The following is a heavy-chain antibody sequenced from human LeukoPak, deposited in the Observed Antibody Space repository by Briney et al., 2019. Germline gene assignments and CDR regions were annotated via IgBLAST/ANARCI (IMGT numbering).Heavy chain of an antibody. CDR3: AELGITMIGGV. V-gene: IGHV3-23*01. D-gene: IGHD3-10*02. Sequence: GGSLRLSCAASGLTFSSYAMSWVRQAPGKGLEWVSAISGSGGSTYYADSVKGRFTISRDNAKNSLYLQMNSLRAEDTAVYYCAELGITMIGGVWGKGTTVTISS. CDR1: GLTFSSYA. CDR2: ISGSGGST. J-gene: IGHJ6*04.